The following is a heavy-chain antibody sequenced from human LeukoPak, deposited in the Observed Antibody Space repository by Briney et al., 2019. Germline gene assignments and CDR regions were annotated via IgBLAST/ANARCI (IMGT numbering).Heavy chain of an antibody. CDR3: ARGYLGYCSSTSCYPGRRFDP. V-gene: IGHV4-34*01. CDR1: GGSFSGYY. CDR2: INHSGST. J-gene: IGHJ5*02. Sequence: PSETLSLTCAVYGGSFSGYYWRWIRQPPGKGLEWIGEINHSGSTNYNPSLKSRVTISVDTSKNQFSLKLSSVTAADTAVYYCARGYLGYCSSTSCYPGRRFDPWGQGTLVTVSS. D-gene: IGHD2-2*01.